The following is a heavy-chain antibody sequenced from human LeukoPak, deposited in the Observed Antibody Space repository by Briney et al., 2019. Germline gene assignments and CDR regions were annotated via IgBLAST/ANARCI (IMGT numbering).Heavy chain of an antibody. Sequence: GGSLRLSCAASGFTFSSYSMNWVRQAPGKGLEWVSSISSSSSYIYYADSVKGRFTISRGNTQNSLYLQINSLRVEDTAVYFCARVSPVGTNPVDYWGQGTLVTVSS. V-gene: IGHV3-21*06. J-gene: IGHJ4*02. CDR1: GFTFSSYS. CDR3: ARVSPVGTNPVDY. D-gene: IGHD4-23*01. CDR2: ISSSSSYI.